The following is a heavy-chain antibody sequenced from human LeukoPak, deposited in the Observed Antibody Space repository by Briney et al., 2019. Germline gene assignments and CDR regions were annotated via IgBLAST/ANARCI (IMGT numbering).Heavy chain of an antibody. V-gene: IGHV5-51*01. CDR2: IYPGDSDT. CDR1: GYSFTSYW. Sequence: GESLKISCKGSGYSFTSYWIGWVRQMPGKGLEWMGIIYPGDSDTRYSPSFQGQVTISADKSISTAYLQWSSLKASDTAMYYCARLLPPRSTMVRGVITPPEYYFDYWGQGTLVTVSS. CDR3: ARLLPPRSTMVRGVITPPEYYFDY. J-gene: IGHJ4*02. D-gene: IGHD3-10*01.